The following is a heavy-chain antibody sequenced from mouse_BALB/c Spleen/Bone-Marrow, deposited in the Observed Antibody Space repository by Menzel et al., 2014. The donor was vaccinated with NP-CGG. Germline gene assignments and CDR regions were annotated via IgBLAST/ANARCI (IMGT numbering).Heavy chain of an antibody. CDR2: INPSTGYT. D-gene: IGHD2-4*01. CDR3: AGNYDYDGGYYAMDY. V-gene: IGHV1-7*01. CDR1: GYNFISYW. Sequence: QVQLTESGAELAKPGASVKMSCKASGYNFISYWMHWVKQRPGQGLEWIGYINPSTGYTEYNQKFKDKATLTADKSSSKAYMQLSSLTSEDSAVYYCAGNYDYDGGYYAMDYWGQGTSVTVSS. J-gene: IGHJ4*01.